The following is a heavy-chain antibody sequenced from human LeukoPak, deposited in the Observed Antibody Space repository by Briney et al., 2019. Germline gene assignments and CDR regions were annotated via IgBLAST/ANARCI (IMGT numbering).Heavy chain of an antibody. CDR2: IYTSGST. D-gene: IGHD2-2*01. J-gene: IGHJ4*02. CDR1: GGSITSYY. Sequence: SETLSPTVTVPGGSITSYYSSWIRQPAGKGLEWIGRIYTSGSTNYNPSLKSRVTMSVDTSTTQFSLKLSSVIAADTAVYYCARERGYCSRTYCPEGPYWGQGAVVTVSS. CDR3: ARERGYCSRTYCPEGPY. V-gene: IGHV4-4*07.